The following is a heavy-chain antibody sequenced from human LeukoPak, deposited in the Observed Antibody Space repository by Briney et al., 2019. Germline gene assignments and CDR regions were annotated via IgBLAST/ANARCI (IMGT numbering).Heavy chain of an antibody. CDR2: INPSGGST. D-gene: IGHD3-16*02. J-gene: IGHJ4*02. CDR3: ARERGTFGGVIADY. CDR1: GYTFTSYY. V-gene: IGHV1-46*01. Sequence: ASVKGSCKASGYTFTSYYMHWVRQAPGQGLEWMGIINPSGGSTSYAQKFQGRVTMTRVTPTSTVYMELSSLRSEDTAVYYCARERGTFGGVIADYWGQGTLVTVSS.